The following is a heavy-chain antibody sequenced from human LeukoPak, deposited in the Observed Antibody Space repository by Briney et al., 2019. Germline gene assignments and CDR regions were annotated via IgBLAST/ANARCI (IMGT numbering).Heavy chain of an antibody. Sequence: EASVKVSCKASGYTFTNYGISWVRQAPGQGLEWMGWISAYNGNTNYAQKLQSRVTMTTDTSTNTAYMELRSLRCDDIAVYYCARDGGSNRYYFDYWGQGTLVTVSS. V-gene: IGHV1-18*03. CDR2: ISAYNGNT. J-gene: IGHJ4*02. CDR1: GYTFTNYG. CDR3: ARDGGSNRYYFDY. D-gene: IGHD3-16*02.